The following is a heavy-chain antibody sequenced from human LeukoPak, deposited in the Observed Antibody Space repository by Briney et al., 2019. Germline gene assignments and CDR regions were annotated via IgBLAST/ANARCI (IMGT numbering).Heavy chain of an antibody. CDR1: GGSFSGYY. V-gene: IGHV4-34*01. D-gene: IGHD1-7*01. Sequence: SETLSLTCAVYGGSFSGYYWSWIRQPPGKGLEWIGEINHSGSTNYNPSLKSRVTISVDTSKNQFSLKLSSVTAADTAVYYCARGLWYNWNFISNRRGAFDIWGQGTMVTVSS. CDR3: ARGLWYNWNFISNRRGAFDI. CDR2: INHSGST. J-gene: IGHJ3*02.